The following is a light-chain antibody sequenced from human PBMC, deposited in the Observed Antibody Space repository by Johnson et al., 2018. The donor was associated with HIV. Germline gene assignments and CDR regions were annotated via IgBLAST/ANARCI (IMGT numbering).Light chain of an antibody. CDR1: SSNIGNNY. CDR3: AAWDDSLNGRYV. J-gene: IGLJ1*01. V-gene: IGLV1-47*01. CDR2: RNN. Sequence: QSVLTQPPSVSAAPGQKVTISCSGSSSNIGNNYVSWYQQLPGTAPKLLIYRNNQRPSGVPDRFSGSKSGTSASLAISGLQAEDEADYYCAAWDDSLNGRYVFGT.